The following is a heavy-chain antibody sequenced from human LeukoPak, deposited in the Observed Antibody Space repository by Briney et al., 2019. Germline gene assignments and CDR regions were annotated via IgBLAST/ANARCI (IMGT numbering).Heavy chain of an antibody. J-gene: IGHJ5*02. D-gene: IGHD4-11*01. CDR2: ISSSSSYI. Sequence: PGGSLRLSCAASGFTFSSYSMNWVRQAPGKGLEWVSSISSSSSYIYYADSLKGRFTISRDNAKNSLYLQMNSLRAEDTAVYYCARASPHSRYTNYIKWFDPWGQGTLVTVSS. CDR3: ARASPHSRYTNYIKWFDP. CDR1: GFTFSSYS. V-gene: IGHV3-21*01.